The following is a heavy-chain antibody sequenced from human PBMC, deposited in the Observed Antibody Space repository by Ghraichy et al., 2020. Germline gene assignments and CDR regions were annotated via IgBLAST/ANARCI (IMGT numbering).Heavy chain of an antibody. V-gene: IGHV4-39*01. J-gene: IGHJ4*02. Sequence: GSLRLSCTVSGGSISSSSYYWGWIRQPPGKGLEWIGSIYYSGSTYYNPSLKSRVTISVDTSKNQFSLKLSSVTAADTAVYYCARAPYDFWSGYIDYWGQGTLVTVSS. CDR3: ARAPYDFWSGYIDY. CDR2: IYYSGST. CDR1: GGSISSSSYY. D-gene: IGHD3-3*01.